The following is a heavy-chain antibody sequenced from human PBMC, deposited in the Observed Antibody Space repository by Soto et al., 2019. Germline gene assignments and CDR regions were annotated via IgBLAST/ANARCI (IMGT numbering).Heavy chain of an antibody. CDR3: ARERRGSYCSSTSCFFDY. Sequence: QVQLVQSGAEVKKPGSSVKVSCKASGGTFSTSGINWVRQAPGQGLEWMGGIIPIFGTANYAQKFQGRGTITADESTSTAYMELSSLKSEDTAVYFCARERRGSYCSSTSCFFDYWGQGTLVTVSS. J-gene: IGHJ4*02. CDR2: IIPIFGTA. CDR1: GGTFSTSG. V-gene: IGHV1-69*01. D-gene: IGHD2-2*01.